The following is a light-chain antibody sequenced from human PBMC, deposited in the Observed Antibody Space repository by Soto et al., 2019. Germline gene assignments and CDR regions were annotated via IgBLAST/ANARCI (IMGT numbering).Light chain of an antibody. CDR1: QSISSN. Sequence: IVMTQSPATLSVSPGERATLSCRASQSISSNLAWYQHKPGQAPTLLIYDASTRATGIPARFSGSGSGTEFTLTISSLQSEDFAVYYCQQYDNWPPHTFGQGTKLEIK. V-gene: IGKV3-15*01. CDR2: DAS. CDR3: QQYDNWPPHT. J-gene: IGKJ2*01.